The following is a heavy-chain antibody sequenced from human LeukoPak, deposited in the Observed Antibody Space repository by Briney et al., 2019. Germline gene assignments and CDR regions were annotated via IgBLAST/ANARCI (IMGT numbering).Heavy chain of an antibody. D-gene: IGHD3-3*01. Sequence: ASVKVSCKASGYTFTSYDINWVRQATGQGLEWMGWMNPNSGNTGYAQKFQGRVTITRNTSISTAYMELSSLRSEDTAVYYCARVAVFYDFWSGYAFDIWGQGTMVTVSS. CDR1: GYTFTSYD. CDR3: ARVAVFYDFWSGYAFDI. J-gene: IGHJ3*02. CDR2: MNPNSGNT. V-gene: IGHV1-8*03.